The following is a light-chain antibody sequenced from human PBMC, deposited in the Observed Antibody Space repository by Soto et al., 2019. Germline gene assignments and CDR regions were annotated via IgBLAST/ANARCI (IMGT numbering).Light chain of an antibody. J-gene: IGKJ1*01. Sequence: PGERATLSFRSSQSVGSDYLAWYQQKPDQAPRLLIYDASSRATGIPDRFSGSGSGTDFNLTISRLETEDFAVYYCQVYTSSTQTFGQGTKVDIK. V-gene: IGKV3-20*01. CDR2: DAS. CDR1: QSVGSDY. CDR3: QVYTSSTQT.